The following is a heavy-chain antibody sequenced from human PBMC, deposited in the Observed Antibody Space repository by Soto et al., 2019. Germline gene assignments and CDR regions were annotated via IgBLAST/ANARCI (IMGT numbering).Heavy chain of an antibody. J-gene: IGHJ3*02. D-gene: IGHD6-6*01. CDR1: VFAFSIHP. Sequence: LRLSCAASVFAFSIHPMNWVRQAPERGLEWVSGISDSGGLTYNADSVKGRFTIPRDNSKNTLYLQMNSLRAEDTALYYCARRAFGSSRSFDIWGQGTMVTVSS. CDR2: ISDSGGLT. V-gene: IGHV3-23*01. CDR3: ARRAFGSSRSFDI.